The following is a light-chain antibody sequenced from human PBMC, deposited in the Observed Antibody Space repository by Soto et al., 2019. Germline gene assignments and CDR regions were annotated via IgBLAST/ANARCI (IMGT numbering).Light chain of an antibody. Sequence: QSVLTQPPSVSGAPGQRVSISCTGSSTNIGAGYGVHWYQQRPGTAPKLLIVGNTIRPSGVPDRFSASKSGNTASLTISGLQAEDEADYYCCSYAGSSTFVFGTGTKVTVL. J-gene: IGLJ1*01. CDR1: STNIGAGYG. V-gene: IGLV1-40*01. CDR2: GNT. CDR3: CSYAGSSTFV.